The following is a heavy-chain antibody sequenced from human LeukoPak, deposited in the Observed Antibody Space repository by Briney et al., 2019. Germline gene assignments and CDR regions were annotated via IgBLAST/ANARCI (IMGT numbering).Heavy chain of an antibody. D-gene: IGHD3-9*01. CDR3: ARADILTGYFMDV. Sequence: GGPLRLSCAASGFTFISYEMHRVRQAPGKGLEWVSYISSSGSTIYYADSVRGRFTVSRDNAKNSLYPQVNSLRAEDTAVYYCARADILTGYFMDVWGKGTTVTVSS. CDR1: GFTFISYE. J-gene: IGHJ6*03. CDR2: ISSSGSTI. V-gene: IGHV3-48*03.